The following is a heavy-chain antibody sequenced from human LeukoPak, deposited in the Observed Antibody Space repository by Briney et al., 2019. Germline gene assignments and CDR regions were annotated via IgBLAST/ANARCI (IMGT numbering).Heavy chain of an antibody. CDR2: IIPIFGTA. CDR1: GGTFSSYA. J-gene: IGHJ4*02. CDR3: ARDRDDSSGKFDY. V-gene: IGHV1-69*13. D-gene: IGHD6-19*01. Sequence: ASVKVSCKASGGTFSSYAISWVRQAPGQGLEWMGGIIPIFGTANYAQKFQDRVTITADESTSTAYMELSSLRSEDTAVYYCARDRDDSSGKFDYWGQGTLVTVSS.